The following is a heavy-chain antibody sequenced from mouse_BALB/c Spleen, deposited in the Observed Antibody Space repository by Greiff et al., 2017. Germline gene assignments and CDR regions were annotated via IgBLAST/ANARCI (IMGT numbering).Heavy chain of an antibody. CDR3: ARGGGSSGYFDY. D-gene: IGHD1-1*01. CDR2: INPGSGGT. J-gene: IGHJ2*01. CDR1: GYAFTNYL. V-gene: IGHV1-54*01. Sequence: VKLQQSGAELVRPGTSVKVSCKASGYAFTNYLIEWVKQRPGQGLEWIGVINPGSGGTNYNEKFKGKATLTADKSSSTAYMQLSSLTSDDSAVYFCARGGGSSGYFDYWGQGTTLTVSS.